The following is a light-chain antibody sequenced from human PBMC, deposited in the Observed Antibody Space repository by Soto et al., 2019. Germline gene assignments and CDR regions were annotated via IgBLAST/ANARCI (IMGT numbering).Light chain of an antibody. Sequence: DIQMTQSPFTLSASVGDRVTISCRAGQTISSWLAWYQHKPGKAPKLLIHKASTLQTGVPSRFSGSGSGTEFTLTISSLQPDDFATYFCQQYSRYPWTFGQGTKVEIK. V-gene: IGKV1-5*03. J-gene: IGKJ1*01. CDR3: QQYSRYPWT. CDR2: KAS. CDR1: QTISSW.